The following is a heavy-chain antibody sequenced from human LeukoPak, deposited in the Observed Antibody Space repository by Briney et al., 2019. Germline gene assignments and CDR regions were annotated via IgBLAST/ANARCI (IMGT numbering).Heavy chain of an antibody. CDR3: ARDRLGGSYFGY. D-gene: IGHD1-26*01. CDR2: IYHSGST. CDR1: GGSISSGGYY. Sequence: PSETLSLTCTVSGGSISSGGYYWSWIRQPPGKGLEWIGEIYHSGSTNYNPSLKSRVTISVDKSKNQFSLKLSSVTAADTAVYYCARDRLGGSYFGYWGQGTLVTVSS. J-gene: IGHJ4*02. V-gene: IGHV4-30-2*01.